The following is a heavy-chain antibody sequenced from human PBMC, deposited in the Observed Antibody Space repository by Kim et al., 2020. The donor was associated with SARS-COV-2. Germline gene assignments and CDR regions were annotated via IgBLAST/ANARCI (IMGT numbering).Heavy chain of an antibody. Sequence: QTFQGRVTITRDTSASTAYMELSSLRSEDTAVYYCARGGYSTGFYFHYDYWGQGSLVTVSS. CDR3: ARGGYSTGFYFHYDY. D-gene: IGHD6-19*01. J-gene: IGHJ4*02. V-gene: IGHV1-3*01.